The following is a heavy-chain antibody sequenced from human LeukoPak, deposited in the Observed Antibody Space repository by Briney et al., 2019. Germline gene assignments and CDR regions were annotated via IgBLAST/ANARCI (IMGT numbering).Heavy chain of an antibody. V-gene: IGHV1-2*02. Sequence: ASVKVSCKASGYTFTGYYMHWVRQAPGQRLEWMGWINPNSGGTNYAQSFQGRVTMTRDTSISTAYMDLSRLRSDDTAVYYCARGGTYSGYNFDYWGQGTLATVSS. J-gene: IGHJ4*02. CDR2: INPNSGGT. CDR3: ARGGTYSGYNFDY. CDR1: GYTFTGYY. D-gene: IGHD5-12*01.